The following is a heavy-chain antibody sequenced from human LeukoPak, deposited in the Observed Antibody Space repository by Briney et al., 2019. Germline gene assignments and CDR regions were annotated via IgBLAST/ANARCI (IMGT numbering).Heavy chain of an antibody. D-gene: IGHD6-13*01. J-gene: IGHJ4*02. CDR1: GGTFSSYA. V-gene: IGHV1-69*04. Sequence: SVKVSCKASGGTFSSYAISWVRQAPGQGLEWMGRIIPILGIANYAQKFQGRVTITADKSTSTAYMELSSLRSEDTAVYYCARAPAIAAAATDYWGQGTLVTVSS. CDR2: IIPILGIA. CDR3: ARAPAIAAAATDY.